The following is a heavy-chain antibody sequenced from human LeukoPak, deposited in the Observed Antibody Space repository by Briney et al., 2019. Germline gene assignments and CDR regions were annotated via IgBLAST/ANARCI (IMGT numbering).Heavy chain of an antibody. D-gene: IGHD3-10*01. CDR2: ISWNSGSI. Sequence: SLKISCAASGFTFDDYAMHWVRQAPGKGLEWVSGISWNSGSIGYADSVKGRFTISRDNAKNSLYLQMNSLRAEDTALYYCAKALGDWGQGTLVTVSS. CDR1: GFTFDDYA. V-gene: IGHV3-9*01. CDR3: AKALGD. J-gene: IGHJ4*02.